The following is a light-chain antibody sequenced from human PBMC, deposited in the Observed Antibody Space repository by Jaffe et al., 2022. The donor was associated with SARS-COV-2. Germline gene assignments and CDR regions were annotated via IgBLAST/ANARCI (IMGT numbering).Light chain of an antibody. V-gene: IGLV1-44*01. CDR1: SSNIGSNT. CDR2: TNN. Sequence: QSVLTQPPSASGTPGQRVTFSCSGSSSNIGSNTVNWYHQLPGTAPKLLIYTNNQRPSGVPDRFSGSKSGTSASLAISGLQSEDEADYYCAAWDDSLNGWVFGGGTKLTVL. J-gene: IGLJ3*02. CDR3: AAWDDSLNGWV.